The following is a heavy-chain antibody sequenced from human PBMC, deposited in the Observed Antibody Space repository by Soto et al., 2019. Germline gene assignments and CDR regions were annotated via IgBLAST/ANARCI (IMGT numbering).Heavy chain of an antibody. D-gene: IGHD3-3*01. Sequence: GSLRLSCAASGFTFSDYYMSWIRQAPGKGLEWVSYISSSSSTIYYADSVKGRFTISRDNAKNSLYLQMNSLRDEDTAVYYCARWGFVYDFWSGDYYYYGLSVWGQGSSVTVSS. J-gene: IGHJ6*02. CDR3: ARWGFVYDFWSGDYYYYGLSV. CDR1: GFTFSDYY. CDR2: ISSSSSTI. V-gene: IGHV3-11*04.